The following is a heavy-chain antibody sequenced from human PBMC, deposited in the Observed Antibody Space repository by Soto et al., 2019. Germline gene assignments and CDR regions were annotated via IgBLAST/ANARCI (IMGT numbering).Heavy chain of an antibody. J-gene: IGHJ3*02. CDR2: IYHSGST. V-gene: IGHV4-4*02. CDR3: ARVDSSSWYRSNDAFDI. D-gene: IGHD6-13*01. CDR1: SGSISSSNW. Sequence: QVQLQESGPGLVKPSGTLSLTCAVSSGSISSSNWWSWVRQPPGKGLEWIGEIYHSGSTNYNPSLKSRVTISVDKSKNQFSLKLSSASAADTAVYYCARVDSSSWYRSNDAFDIWGQGTMVTVSS.